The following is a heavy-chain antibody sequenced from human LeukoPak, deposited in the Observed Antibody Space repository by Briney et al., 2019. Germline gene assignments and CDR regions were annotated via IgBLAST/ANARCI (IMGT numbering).Heavy chain of an antibody. Sequence: GGSLRLSCAASGFTFNTSWMHWVRQASGKGLIWVSRINADETSTTYADSVKGRFAISRDNAKNTLYLQMNSLSAEDTAMYYCATAGVRSGSFASFDYWGQGTLVTVSS. CDR2: INADETST. CDR1: GFTFNTSW. J-gene: IGHJ4*02. V-gene: IGHV3-74*01. CDR3: ATAGVRSGSFASFDY. D-gene: IGHD1-26*01.